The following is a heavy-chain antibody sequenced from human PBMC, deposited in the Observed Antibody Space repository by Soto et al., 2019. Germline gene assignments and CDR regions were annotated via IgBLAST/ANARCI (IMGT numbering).Heavy chain of an antibody. CDR3: ARGSPWGRYFDL. V-gene: IGHV4-34*01. D-gene: IGHD7-27*01. CDR2: INHSGST. CDR1: GGSFSGYY. J-gene: IGHJ2*01. Sequence: QVQLQQWGAGLLKPSETPSLTCAVYGGSFSGYYWSWIRQPPGKGLEWIGEINHSGSTNYNPSLKSRVTISVDTSKNQFSLKLSSVTAADTAVYYCARGSPWGRYFDLWGRGTLVTVSS.